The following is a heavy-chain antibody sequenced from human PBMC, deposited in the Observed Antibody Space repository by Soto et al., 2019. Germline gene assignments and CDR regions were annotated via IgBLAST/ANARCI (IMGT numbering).Heavy chain of an antibody. Sequence: QVQLVQSGAEVKKPGSSVKVSCKASGGTFSSYAINWVRQAPGQGLEWMGGIIPLFGTANYAQKFQGRVTIPADESTSTAYMERSSLRSADTAVYYCARGSGGSSYYYYGMDVWGQGTTVTVSS. V-gene: IGHV1-69*12. CDR3: ARGSGGSSYYYYGMDV. D-gene: IGHD2-15*01. CDR1: GGTFSSYA. CDR2: IIPLFGTA. J-gene: IGHJ6*02.